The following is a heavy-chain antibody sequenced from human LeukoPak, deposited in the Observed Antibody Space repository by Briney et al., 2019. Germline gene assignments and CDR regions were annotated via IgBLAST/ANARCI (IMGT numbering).Heavy chain of an antibody. Sequence: RLGGSLRLSCAASGFTFSSYGMHWVRQAPGKGLEWVAFIRYDGSNKYYADSVKGRFTISRDNSKNTLYLQMNSLRAEDTAVYYCANGKQQLVYYWGQGTLVTVSS. D-gene: IGHD6-13*01. V-gene: IGHV3-30*02. CDR3: ANGKQQLVYY. J-gene: IGHJ4*02. CDR2: IRYDGSNK. CDR1: GFTFSSYG.